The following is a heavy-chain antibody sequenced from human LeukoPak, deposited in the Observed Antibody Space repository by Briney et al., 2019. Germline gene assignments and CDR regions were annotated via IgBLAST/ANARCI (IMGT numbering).Heavy chain of an antibody. CDR3: ARKDGTVGDFDY. CDR2: IYHSGST. D-gene: IGHD5-24*01. V-gene: IGHV4-30-2*01. J-gene: IGHJ4*02. Sequence: SETLSLTCTVSGGSISSGGYYWSWIRQPPGKGLEWIGYIYHSGSTYYNPSLKSRVTISVDRSKNQFSLKLSSVTAADTAVYYCARKDGTVGDFDYWGQGTLVTVSS. CDR1: GGSISSGGYY.